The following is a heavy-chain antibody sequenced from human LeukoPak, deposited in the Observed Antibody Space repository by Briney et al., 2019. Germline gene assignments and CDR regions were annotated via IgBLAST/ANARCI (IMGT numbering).Heavy chain of an antibody. CDR1: GYTFINHG. V-gene: IGHV1-18*01. CDR3: GRWSPNPNDS. CDR2: ISAYNGRA. D-gene: IGHD3-3*01. J-gene: IGHJ5*01. Sequence: ASVKVSCKASGYTFINHGISWVRQAPGQGLEWMGWISAYNGRAEYAPNLQDRVTMTTDTSTTTAYLELRSLTSDDTAVYYCGRWSPNPNDSWGQGTLVTVSS.